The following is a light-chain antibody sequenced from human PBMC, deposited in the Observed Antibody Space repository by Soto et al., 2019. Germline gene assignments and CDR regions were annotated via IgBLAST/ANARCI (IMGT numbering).Light chain of an antibody. CDR2: GNS. CDR1: SSNIGAGYD. V-gene: IGLV1-40*01. CDR3: QSYDSSLSEV. Sequence: QSVLTQPPSVSGAPGQRVTISCTGSSSNIGAGYDVHWYQQLPGTAPKLLIYGNSNRPSGVPDRFSGSKSGTSASLAITGQQAEDAAYYYCQSYDSSLSEVFGTGTKVTVL. J-gene: IGLJ1*01.